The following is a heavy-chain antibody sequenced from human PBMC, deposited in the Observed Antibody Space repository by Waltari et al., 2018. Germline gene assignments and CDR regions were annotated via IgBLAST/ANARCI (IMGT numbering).Heavy chain of an antibody. Sequence: QVQLVESGGGVVQPETSLRLSCAASGFTFKNNGMHWVRQAPGKGLEGGAGFWADGVTKNSGDSEKRRFIMYRDNDKSTIYLQMNSLRVEDTAMYYCARDLGLWGLDGSDIWGQGTMVTVSS. CDR3: ARDLGLWGLDGSDI. J-gene: IGHJ3*02. CDR2: FWADGVTK. CDR1: GFTFKNNG. D-gene: IGHD7-27*01. V-gene: IGHV3-33*01.